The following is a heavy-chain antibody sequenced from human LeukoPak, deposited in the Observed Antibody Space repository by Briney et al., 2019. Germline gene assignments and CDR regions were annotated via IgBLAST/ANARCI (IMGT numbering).Heavy chain of an antibody. J-gene: IGHJ1*01. CDR2: INSDESVT. D-gene: IGHD3-16*01. CDR1: GFSFSSYW. Sequence: PGGSLRLSCAASGFSFSSYWMHWVRQPPGKGLVWVARINSDESVTNYADSVKGRFTISRDNSKNTLYLQMNSLRAEDTAVYYCAKDHMITFGGVAHFQHWGQGTLVTVSS. V-gene: IGHV3-74*01. CDR3: AKDHMITFGGVAHFQH.